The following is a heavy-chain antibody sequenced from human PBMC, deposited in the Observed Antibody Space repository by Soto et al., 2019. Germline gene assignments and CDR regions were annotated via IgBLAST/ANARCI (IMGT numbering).Heavy chain of an antibody. J-gene: IGHJ4*02. CDR3: TIADYYDSCGFYYDF. CDR1: GYIFTNHY. Sequence: QVQLVQSGAEVKKPGASVKVSCKASGYIFTNHYIHWVRQAPGQGLEWMGIINPSGGSTNYLQKFQGRVTMTRVTSTSTVYMELSSLRSQHTAVYLCTIADYYDSCGFYYDFWGQGTLVTVSS. CDR2: INPSGGST. D-gene: IGHD3-22*01. V-gene: IGHV1-46*01.